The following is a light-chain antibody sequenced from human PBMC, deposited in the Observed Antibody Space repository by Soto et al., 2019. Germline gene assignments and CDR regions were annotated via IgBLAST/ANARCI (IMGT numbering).Light chain of an antibody. CDR1: QSVSSY. J-gene: IGKJ1*01. CDR2: DAS. CDR3: QQRSNWPWT. V-gene: IGKV3-11*01. Sequence: EIVLTQSPATLSLSPGERATLSCRASQSVSSYLAWYQQKPGQAPRLLIYDASNRATGIPARFSGSGSGTDFPLTISSLEPADFAVYYCQQRSNWPWTFGQGTKVDIK.